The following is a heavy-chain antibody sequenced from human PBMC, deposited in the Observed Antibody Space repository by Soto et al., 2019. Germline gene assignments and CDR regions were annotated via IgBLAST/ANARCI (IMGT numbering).Heavy chain of an antibody. CDR3: ARAGGRFSGMDV. J-gene: IGHJ6*02. CDR1: GGSVSSVNW. V-gene: IGHV4-4*02. Sequence: VQLQESGPGLVKPSGTLSLTCVVSGGSVSSVNWWSWVRQPPGKGLEWIGEIYFRGSTKVNWSLKSRVSMSVDKSKNQFSLTLSSVTAADTAVYYCARAGGRFSGMDVWGQGTTVTVSS. CDR2: IYFRGST.